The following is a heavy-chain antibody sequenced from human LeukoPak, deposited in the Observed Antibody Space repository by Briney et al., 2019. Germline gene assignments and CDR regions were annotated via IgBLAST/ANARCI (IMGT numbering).Heavy chain of an antibody. Sequence: PGGSLRLSCAASGFTFSSYAMSWVRQAPGKGLEWVSAISGSGGSTYYADSVKGRFTISRDNSKNTLYLQMNSLRAEDTAVYYCAKVTGVDSSGPISAEYFQHWGQGTLVTVSS. D-gene: IGHD3-22*01. CDR1: GFTFSSYA. J-gene: IGHJ1*01. CDR3: AKVTGVDSSGPISAEYFQH. V-gene: IGHV3-23*01. CDR2: ISGSGGST.